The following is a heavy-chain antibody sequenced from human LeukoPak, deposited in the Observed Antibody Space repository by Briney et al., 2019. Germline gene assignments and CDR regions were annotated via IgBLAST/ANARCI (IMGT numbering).Heavy chain of an antibody. D-gene: IGHD2-21*02. CDR3: ARGYGSGACFTLFDY. CDR2: INPNSGGT. CDR1: GYMFTGYY. J-gene: IGHJ4*02. V-gene: IGHV1-2*02. Sequence: ASVKVSCKASGYMFTGYYMHWVRQAPGQGLEWMGWINPNSGGTNYAQKFQGRVTMTRDTSISTAYMELSSLRSDDTAVYYCARGYGSGACFTLFDYWGQGTLVTVSS.